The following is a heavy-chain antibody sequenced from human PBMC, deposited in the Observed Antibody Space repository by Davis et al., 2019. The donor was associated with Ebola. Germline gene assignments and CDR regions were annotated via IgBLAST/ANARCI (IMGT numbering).Heavy chain of an antibody. CDR1: GYTFTSYY. D-gene: IGHD7-27*01. CDR2: INPSGGST. J-gene: IGHJ6*02. Sequence: AASVKVSCKASGYTFTSYYMHWVRQAPGQGLEWMGIINPSGGSTSYAQKFQGRVTMTRDTSTSTVYMELSRLRSDDTAVYYCARSQLGIGGPYYYGMDVWGQGTTVTVSS. V-gene: IGHV1-46*01. CDR3: ARSQLGIGGPYYYGMDV.